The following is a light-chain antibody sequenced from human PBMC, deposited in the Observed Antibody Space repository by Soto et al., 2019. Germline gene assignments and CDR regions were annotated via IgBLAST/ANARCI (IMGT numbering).Light chain of an antibody. CDR2: DAS. J-gene: IGKJ1*01. V-gene: IGKV3-11*01. CDR1: QSVSSH. CDR3: QQRSHWPT. Sequence: EIVLTQSPAPLPLSPGERATLSCSASQSVSSHLAWYQQKPGQSPRLLIYDASNRATGIPARFSGSGSGTDFTLTISSLEPEDFAFYFCQQRSHWPTFGQGTK.